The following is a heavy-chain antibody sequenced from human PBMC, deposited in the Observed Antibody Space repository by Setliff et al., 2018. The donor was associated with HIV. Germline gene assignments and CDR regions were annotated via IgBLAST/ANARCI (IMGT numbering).Heavy chain of an antibody. CDR3: ARDVGVRGVIITVSWFDP. J-gene: IGHJ5*02. CDR1: GYTFTGYY. Sequence: ASVKVSCKASGYTFTGYYMHWVRQAPGQGLEWMGWINPNSGGTNYAQKFQGRVTMTRDTSISTAYMELSRLRSDDTAVYYCARDVGVRGVIITVSWFDPWGQGTRGTV. CDR2: INPNSGGT. V-gene: IGHV1-2*02. D-gene: IGHD3-10*01.